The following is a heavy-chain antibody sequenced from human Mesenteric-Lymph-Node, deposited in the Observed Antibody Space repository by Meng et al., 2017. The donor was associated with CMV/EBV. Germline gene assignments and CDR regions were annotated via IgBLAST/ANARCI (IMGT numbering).Heavy chain of an antibody. CDR3: ARDRIVVVPAAPIAAAAYYYYYGMDV. V-gene: IGHV4-39*07. CDR2: IYYSGST. J-gene: IGHJ6*02. Sequence: GSLRLSCTVSGGSISSSSYYWGWIRQPPGKGLEWIGSIYYSGSTYYNPSLKSRVTISVDTSKNQFSLKLSSVTAADTAVYYCARDRIVVVPAAPIAAAAYYYYYGMDVWGQGTTVTVSS. CDR1: GGSISSSSYY. D-gene: IGHD2-2*01.